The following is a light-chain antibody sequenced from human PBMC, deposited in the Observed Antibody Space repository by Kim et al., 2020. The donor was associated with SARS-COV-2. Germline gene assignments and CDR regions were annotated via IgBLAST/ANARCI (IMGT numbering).Light chain of an antibody. J-gene: IGKJ5*01. Sequence: EIVLTQSPATLSLSPGERATLSCRASQSVSSFLAWYQQKPGQAPRLLIHDASNRATGIPARFSGSGSGTDFTLTISGLEPEDFAIYYCQHRSNWPITFGQGTRLEIK. CDR3: QHRSNWPIT. CDR2: DAS. V-gene: IGKV3-11*01. CDR1: QSVSSF.